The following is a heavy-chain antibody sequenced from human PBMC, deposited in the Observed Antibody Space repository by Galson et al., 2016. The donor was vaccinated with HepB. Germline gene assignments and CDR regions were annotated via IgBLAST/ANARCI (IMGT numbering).Heavy chain of an antibody. J-gene: IGHJ4*02. V-gene: IGHV3-30*18. CDR3: AKEQYTSRWYAEYYFDY. CDR1: GFTFSSYG. Sequence: SLRLSCAASGFTFSSYGMHWVRQAPGKGLEWVAVISYDGSNKYYADSVKGRFTNSRDKSKNTLYLQMNSLRAEDTAVYYCAKEQYTSRWYAEYYFDYWGQGTLVTVSS. D-gene: IGHD6-13*01. CDR2: ISYDGSNK.